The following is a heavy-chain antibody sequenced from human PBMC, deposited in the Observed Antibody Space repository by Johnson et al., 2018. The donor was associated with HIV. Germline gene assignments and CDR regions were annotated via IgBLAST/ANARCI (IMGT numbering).Heavy chain of an antibody. D-gene: IGHD3-16*01. CDR3: ASEKRWGLMITFGGPHAFDI. CDR1: GFTFSSYT. CDR2: IIVSGGRK. V-gene: IGHV3-23*04. J-gene: IGHJ3*02. Sequence: MLLVESWGGLVQPGGSLRLSCAASGFTFSSYTMSWVRQAPCQGLEWVSVIIVSGGRKYYADSVQGRFTISRDNSKNTLYLQMNSLRAEDTAVYYCASEKRWGLMITFGGPHAFDIWGQGTMVTVSS.